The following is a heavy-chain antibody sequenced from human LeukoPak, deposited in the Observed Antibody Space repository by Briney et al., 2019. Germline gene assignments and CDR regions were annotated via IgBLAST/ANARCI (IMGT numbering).Heavy chain of an antibody. CDR2: IYYSGST. CDR3: ARSNDYYYYYGMDV. CDR1: GGFISSYY. V-gene: IGHV4-59*01. D-gene: IGHD2-8*01. J-gene: IGHJ6*02. Sequence: PSQTLSLTCTVSGGFISSYYWSWIRQPPGKGLEWIGYIYYSGSTNYPPSLKSRVTISVDTSKSQFSLKLSSVTAADTAVYYCARSNDYYYYYGMDVWGQGTTVTVSS.